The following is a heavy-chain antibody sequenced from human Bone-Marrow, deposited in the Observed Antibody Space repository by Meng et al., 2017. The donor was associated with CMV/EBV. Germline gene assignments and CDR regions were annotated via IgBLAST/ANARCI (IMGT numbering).Heavy chain of an antibody. V-gene: IGHV3-23*01. Sequence: GESLKISCAASGFTFSSYAMSWVRQAPGKGLEWVSAISGSGGSTYYADSVKGRFTISRDNSKNTLYLQMNSLRAEDTAVYYCAKNQNSSPPLYGMDVWGQGTTVTVSS. CDR1: GFTFSSYA. D-gene: IGHD5-18*01. J-gene: IGHJ6*02. CDR3: AKNQNSSPPLYGMDV. CDR2: ISGSGGST.